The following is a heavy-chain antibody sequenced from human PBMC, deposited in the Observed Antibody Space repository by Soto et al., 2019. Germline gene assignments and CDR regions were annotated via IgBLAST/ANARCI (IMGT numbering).Heavy chain of an antibody. Sequence: SGEFGCTVPRESFTCENMQCAGQAPGQGLEWMGWINPNSGGTNYAQKFQGWVTMTRDTSISTAYMELSRLRSDDTAVYYCANETATTAIDIWGQETMLTISS. V-gene: IGHV1-2*04. CDR2: INPNSGGT. J-gene: IGHJ3*02. CDR3: ANETATTAIDI. CDR1: RESFTCEN.